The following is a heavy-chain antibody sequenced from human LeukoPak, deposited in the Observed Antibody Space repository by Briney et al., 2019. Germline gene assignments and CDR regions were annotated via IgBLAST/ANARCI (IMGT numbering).Heavy chain of an antibody. CDR2: IYSDGST. CDR3: ARGCSSASCYGLDF. D-gene: IGHD2-2*01. J-gene: IGHJ6*02. Sequence: GGSLRLSCAASGFTVSSNYMSWVRQAAGEGLEGVSLIYSDGSTYYADSVRGRFTVSRDNSKNTLNLQMNSLRAEDTAFYYCARGCSSASCYGLDFWGQGTPVTVSS. V-gene: IGHV3-66*01. CDR1: GFTVSSNY.